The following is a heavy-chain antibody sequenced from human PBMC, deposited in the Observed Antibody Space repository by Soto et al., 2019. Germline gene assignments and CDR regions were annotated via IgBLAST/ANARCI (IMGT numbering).Heavy chain of an antibody. CDR2: IGPSSSET. CDR3: ARDHRWAFDY. J-gene: IGHJ4*02. CDR1: GFTFDSYA. Sequence: PXESLRLSCVASGFTFDSYAMNWVRQAPGKGLEWISWIGPSSSETEYSDSVQGRFTISRDNAKNLLYLQMNRLKDEDTAVYYCARDHRWAFDYWGQGALVTVSS. V-gene: IGHV3-21*05. D-gene: IGHD3-16*01.